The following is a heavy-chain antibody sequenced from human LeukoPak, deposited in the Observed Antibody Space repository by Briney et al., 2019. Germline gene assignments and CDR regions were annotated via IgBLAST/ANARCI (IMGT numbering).Heavy chain of an antibody. Sequence: SETLSLTCAVYGGSFSGYYWSWIRQPPGKGLEWIGEINHSGSTNYNQSLKSRVTISVDTSKNQFSLKLSSVTAADTAVYYCARAPQYCSSTSCYPFDYWGQGTLVTVSS. V-gene: IGHV4-34*01. CDR1: GGSFSGYY. CDR2: INHSGST. D-gene: IGHD2-2*01. CDR3: ARAPQYCSSTSCYPFDY. J-gene: IGHJ4*02.